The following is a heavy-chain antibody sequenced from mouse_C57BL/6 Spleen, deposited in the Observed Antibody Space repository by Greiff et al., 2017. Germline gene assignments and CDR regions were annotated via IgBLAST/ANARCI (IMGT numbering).Heavy chain of an antibody. Sequence: EVQLQQPGAELVRPGASVKLSCTASGFNINDDYMHWVKQRPEQGLEWIGWIDPENGDTEYASKFQGKATIPADTSSNPAYLQLRSLTSADTAVYYCTSPTGTYYFDFWGQGTTLTVSS. J-gene: IGHJ2*01. V-gene: IGHV14-4*01. D-gene: IGHD4-1*02. CDR2: IDPENGDT. CDR3: TSPTGTYYFDF. CDR1: GFNINDDY.